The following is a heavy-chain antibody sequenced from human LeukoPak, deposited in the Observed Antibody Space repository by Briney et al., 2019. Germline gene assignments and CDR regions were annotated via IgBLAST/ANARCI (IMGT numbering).Heavy chain of an antibody. V-gene: IGHV3-48*03. CDR3: GRRLRRNYFHY. Sequence: GGSLRLSCAASGFTFSSYEMNWVRQAPGKGLDGVSYISRSCSTIYYADSVKGRFNISRDNAQNSLYLQMHSLRAEDRAVYYCGRRLRRNYFHYWGQGTLLTVRS. D-gene: IGHD4-17*01. CDR1: GFTFSSYE. CDR2: ISRSCSTI. J-gene: IGHJ4*02.